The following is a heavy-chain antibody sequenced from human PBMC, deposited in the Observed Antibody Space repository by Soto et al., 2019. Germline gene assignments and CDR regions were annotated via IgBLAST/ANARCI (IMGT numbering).Heavy chain of an antibody. CDR1: GFSLSTSGVG. J-gene: IGHJ5*02. CDR2: IYWDDDK. Sequence: SGPTLVKPTQTLTLTCTFSGFSLSTSGVGVGWIRQPPGKALEWLALIYWDDDKRYSPSLKSRLTITKDTSKNQVVLTMTNMDPVDTATYYCAHRRKFGYSYENWFDPWGQGTLVTVSS. CDR3: AHRRKFGYSYENWFDP. V-gene: IGHV2-5*02. D-gene: IGHD5-18*01.